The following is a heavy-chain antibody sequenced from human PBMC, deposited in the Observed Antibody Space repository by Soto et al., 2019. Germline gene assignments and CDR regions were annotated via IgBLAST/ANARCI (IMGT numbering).Heavy chain of an antibody. D-gene: IGHD3-3*01. V-gene: IGHV1-8*01. Sequence: QVQLVQSGAEVKKPGASVKVSCKASGYTFTSYDINWVRQATGQGLEWMGWMNPNSGNTGYAQKFQGRVTMTRKTSISTAYQELSSLQSEDPAVYYCARRPHPDFWSGYQLYYYYYYYRDVWGKGTKVTVSS. CDR3: ARRPHPDFWSGYQLYYYYYYYRDV. J-gene: IGHJ6*03. CDR1: GYTFTSYD. CDR2: MNPNSGNT.